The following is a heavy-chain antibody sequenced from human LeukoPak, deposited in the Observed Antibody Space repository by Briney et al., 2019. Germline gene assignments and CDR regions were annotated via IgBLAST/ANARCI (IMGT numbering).Heavy chain of an antibody. V-gene: IGHV3-30*04. CDR1: GFTFSSYA. J-gene: IGHJ6*04. CDR2: ISYGGSNK. CDR3: ARGPPTPRDYYYGMDV. Sequence: GGSLRLSCAASGFTFSSYAMHWVRQAPGKGLEWVAVISYGGSNKYYADSVKGRFTISRDNSKNTLYLQMNSLRAEDTAVYYCARGPPTPRDYYYGMDVWGKGTTVTVSS.